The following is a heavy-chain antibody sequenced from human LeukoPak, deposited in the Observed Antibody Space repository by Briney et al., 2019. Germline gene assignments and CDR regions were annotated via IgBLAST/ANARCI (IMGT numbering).Heavy chain of an antibody. CDR3: ARMLGSSSLPIDY. Sequence: SETLSLTCTVSGGSISSYYWSWIWQPPGKGLEWIGYIYYSGSTNYNPSLKSRVTISVDTSKNQFSLKLSSVTAADTAVYYCARMLGSSSLPIDYWGQGTLVTVSS. V-gene: IGHV4-59*01. CDR2: IYYSGST. CDR1: GGSISSYY. D-gene: IGHD6-6*01. J-gene: IGHJ4*02.